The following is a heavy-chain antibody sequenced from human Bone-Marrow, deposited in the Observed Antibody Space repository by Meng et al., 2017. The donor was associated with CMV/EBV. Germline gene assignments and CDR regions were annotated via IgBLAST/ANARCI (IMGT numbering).Heavy chain of an antibody. CDR2: ISYDGSNK. CDR3: AREFSSGSGLGWFDP. D-gene: IGHD3-10*01. Sequence: GESLKISCAASGFTFSSYAMHWVRQAPGKGLEWVAVISYDGSNKYYADSVKGRFTISRDNSKNTLYLQMNSLSAEDTAVYYCAREFSSGSGLGWFDPWGQGPLVTIYS. J-gene: IGHJ5*02. CDR1: GFTFSSYA. V-gene: IGHV3-30-3*01.